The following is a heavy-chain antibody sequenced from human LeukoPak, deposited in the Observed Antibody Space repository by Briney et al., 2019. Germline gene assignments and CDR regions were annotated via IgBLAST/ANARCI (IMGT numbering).Heavy chain of an antibody. CDR3: ASASDGRYCSSTSCHPGVY. Sequence: GGSLRLSCAASEFTFSSYWMHWVRRAPGKGLVWVSRINSDGSSTSYADSVKGRFTISRDNAKNSLYLQMNSLRAEDTAVYYCASASDGRYCSSTSCHPGVYWGQGTLVTVSS. V-gene: IGHV3-74*01. CDR1: EFTFSSYW. J-gene: IGHJ4*02. CDR2: INSDGSST. D-gene: IGHD2-2*01.